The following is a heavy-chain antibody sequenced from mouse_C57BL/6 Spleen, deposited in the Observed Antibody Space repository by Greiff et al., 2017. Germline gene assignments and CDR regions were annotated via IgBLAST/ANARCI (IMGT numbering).Heavy chain of an antibody. V-gene: IGHV1-69*01. J-gene: IGHJ3*01. Sequence: QVQLQQPVAELVMPGASVKLSCKASGYTFTSSWMHWVKQRPGQGLEWIGEIDPSDSYTNYTPKFKGKSTLTVDKSSSTAYMQLSSLASEDSAVYDCARSRGGSFWSAYWGQGTLVTVSA. CDR2: IDPSDSYT. CDR3: ARSRGGSFWSAY. CDR1: GYTFTSSW. D-gene: IGHD6-1*01.